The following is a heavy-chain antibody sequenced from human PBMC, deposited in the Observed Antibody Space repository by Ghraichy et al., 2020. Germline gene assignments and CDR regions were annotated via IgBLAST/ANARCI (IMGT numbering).Heavy chain of an antibody. D-gene: IGHD4-17*01. CDR2: INPSGGST. CDR3: AREHGDYDTDY. J-gene: IGHJ4*02. CDR1: GYTFTSYY. Sequence: ASVKVSCKASGYTFTSYYMNWVRQAPGQGLEWMGIINPSGGSTSYAQKFQGRVTMTRDTSTSTVYMELSSLRSEDTAVYYCAREHGDYDTDYWGQGTLVTVSS. V-gene: IGHV1-46*01.